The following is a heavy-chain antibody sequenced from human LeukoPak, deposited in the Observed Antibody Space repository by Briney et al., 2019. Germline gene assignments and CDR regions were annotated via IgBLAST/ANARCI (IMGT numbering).Heavy chain of an antibody. V-gene: IGHV1-2*02. CDR2: INPNSGGT. Sequence: ASVKVSCKASGYTFTGYYMHWVRQAPGQGLEWMGWINPNSGGTNYAQKFQGRVTMTRDTSISTAYMELSRLRSDDTAVYYCARANTYYYDSSGYSYRGQGTLVTVSS. J-gene: IGHJ4*02. D-gene: IGHD3-22*01. CDR3: ARANTYYYDSSGYSY. CDR1: GYTFTGYY.